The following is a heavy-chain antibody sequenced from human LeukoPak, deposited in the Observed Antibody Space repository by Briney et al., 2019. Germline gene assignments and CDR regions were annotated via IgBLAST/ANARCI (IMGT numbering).Heavy chain of an antibody. D-gene: IGHD3-10*01. Sequence: GGSLRLSCVVSGFTVSSNYMSWVRQGPGKGLEWVGRIKSKTDGGTTDYAAPVKGRFTISRDDSKNTLYLQMNSLKTEDTAVYYCTTVRYGSGSYHDYWGQGTLVTVSS. CDR3: TTVRYGSGSYHDY. CDR1: GFTVSSNY. CDR2: IKSKTDGGTT. J-gene: IGHJ4*02. V-gene: IGHV3-15*01.